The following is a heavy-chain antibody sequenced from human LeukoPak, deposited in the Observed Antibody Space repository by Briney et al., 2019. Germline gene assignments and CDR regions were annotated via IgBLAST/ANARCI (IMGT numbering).Heavy chain of an antibody. CDR1: GFTFSSYA. D-gene: IGHD5-18*01. Sequence: GGSLRLSCAASGFTFSSYAMHWVRQAPGKGLEWVAVISYDGSNKYYADSVKGRFTISRDNSKNTLYLQMNSLRAEDTAVYYCARGQGGIYSYGLIPFYFDYWGQGTLVTVSS. CDR3: ARGQGGIYSYGLIPFYFDY. J-gene: IGHJ4*02. CDR2: ISYDGSNK. V-gene: IGHV3-30-3*01.